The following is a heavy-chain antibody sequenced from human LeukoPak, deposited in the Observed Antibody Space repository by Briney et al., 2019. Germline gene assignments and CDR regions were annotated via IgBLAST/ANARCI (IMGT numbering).Heavy chain of an antibody. CDR3: ARVFYYDSSGYPDAYFDY. CDR1: GGSISSYY. CDR2: IYYSGST. J-gene: IGHJ4*02. D-gene: IGHD3-22*01. Sequence: SETLSLTCSVSGGSISSYYWSWIRQPPGKGLEWIGYIYYSGSTNYNPSLKSRVTISVDTSKNQFSLKLSSVTAADTAVYYCARVFYYDSSGYPDAYFDYWGQGTLVTVSS. V-gene: IGHV4-59*08.